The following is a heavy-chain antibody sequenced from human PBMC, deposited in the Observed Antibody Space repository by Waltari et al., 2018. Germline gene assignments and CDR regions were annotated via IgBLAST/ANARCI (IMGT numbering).Heavy chain of an antibody. CDR2: IRSRTKGDAT. J-gene: IGHJ4*02. V-gene: IGHV3-73*01. CDR3: VRPFELGID. Sequence: EVQLVESGGALVQPGGSLKLSCAASGLIFSDFAVHWFRQASGKGPEWVGRIRSRTKGDATAYTASVEGRFTISRDDSKNTVYLQMNSLKTDDTAVYYCVRPFELGIDWGQGTLVTVSS. D-gene: IGHD7-27*01. CDR1: GLIFSDFA.